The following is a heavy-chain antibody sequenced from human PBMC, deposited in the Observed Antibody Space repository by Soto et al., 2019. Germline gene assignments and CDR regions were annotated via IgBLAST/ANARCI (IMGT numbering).Heavy chain of an antibody. J-gene: IGHJ4*02. CDR1: GFTFSSYG. V-gene: IGHV3-30*18. D-gene: IGHD2-15*01. Sequence: GGSLRLSCAASGFTFSSYGMHWVRQAPGKGLEWVAVISYDGSNKYYADSVKGRFTISRDNSKNTLYLQMNSLRAEDTAVYYCAKDIVVVVAATPGTGGSLDYWGQGTLVTVSS. CDR3: AKDIVVVVAATPGTGGSLDY. CDR2: ISYDGSNK.